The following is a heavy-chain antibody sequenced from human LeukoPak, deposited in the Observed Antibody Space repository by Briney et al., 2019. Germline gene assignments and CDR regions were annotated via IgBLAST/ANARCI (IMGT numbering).Heavy chain of an antibody. J-gene: IGHJ4*02. V-gene: IGHV1-69*13. Sequence: ASVKVSCKASGGTFSSYAISWVRQAPGQGLEWMGGIIPIFGTANYAQKFQGRVTITADESTSTAYRELSSLRSEDTAVYYCARSVKMVRGFDYWGQGTLVTVSS. D-gene: IGHD3-10*01. CDR3: ARSVKMVRGFDY. CDR1: GGTFSSYA. CDR2: IIPIFGTA.